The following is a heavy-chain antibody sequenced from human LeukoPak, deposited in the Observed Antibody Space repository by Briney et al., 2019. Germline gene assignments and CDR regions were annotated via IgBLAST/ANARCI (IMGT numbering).Heavy chain of an antibody. CDR3: ARDPPSSVVVVAATPDY. CDR2: ISSSSSYI. CDR1: GFTFSTYS. Sequence: GGSLRLSCAASGFTFSTYSFNWVRQAPGKGLEWVSSISSSSSYIYYADSVKGRFTISRDNAKNSLYLQMNSLRAEDTAVYYCARDPPSSVVVVAATPDYWGQGTLVTVSS. J-gene: IGHJ4*02. V-gene: IGHV3-21*01. D-gene: IGHD2-15*01.